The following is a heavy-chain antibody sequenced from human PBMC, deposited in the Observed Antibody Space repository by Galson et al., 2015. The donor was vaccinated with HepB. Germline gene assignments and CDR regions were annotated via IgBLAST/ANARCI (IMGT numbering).Heavy chain of an antibody. J-gene: IGHJ5*02. CDR2: IIPIFGTA. D-gene: IGHD2-21*02. CDR3: ARDPLAYCGGDCYSTHYNWFDP. Sequence: SVKVSCKASGGTFSSYAISWVRQAPGQGLEWMGGIIPIFGTANYAQKFQGRVTITADESTSTAYMELSSLRSEDTAVYYCARDPLAYCGGDCYSTHYNWFDPWGQGTLVTVSS. CDR1: GGTFSSYA. V-gene: IGHV1-69*13.